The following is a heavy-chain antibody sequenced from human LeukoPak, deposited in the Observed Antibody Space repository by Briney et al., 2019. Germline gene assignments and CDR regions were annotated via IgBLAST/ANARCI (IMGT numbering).Heavy chain of an antibody. J-gene: IGHJ6*03. Sequence: PGGSLRLSCAASGFTFSSYPMNWVRQAPGKGLEWVSYINSTSSTMYYADSVKGRFTISRDNARNALYLQMNSLRAEDTAVYYCARGIEISSSWSYYYYMDVWGKGTTVTVSS. D-gene: IGHD6-13*01. CDR1: GFTFSSYP. V-gene: IGHV3-48*04. CDR2: INSTSSTM. CDR3: ARGIEISSSWSYYYYMDV.